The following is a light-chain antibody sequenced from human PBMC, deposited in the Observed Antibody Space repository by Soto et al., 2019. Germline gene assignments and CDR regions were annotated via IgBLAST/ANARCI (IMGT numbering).Light chain of an antibody. J-gene: IGKJ5*01. CDR1: QSVSSN. V-gene: IGKV3-15*01. CDR3: QQYNNWTLT. CDR2: GAS. Sequence: EIVMTQSPATLSVSPGERATLSCRASQSVSSNLAWYQQKPGQAPRILIYGASTRATGIPARFSGSGSGTEFNLTISRLQSEDFAVYYCQQYNNWTLTFGQGTRLEIK.